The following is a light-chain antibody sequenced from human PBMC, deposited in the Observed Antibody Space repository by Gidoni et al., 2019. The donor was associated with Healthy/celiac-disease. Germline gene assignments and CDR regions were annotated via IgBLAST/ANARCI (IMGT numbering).Light chain of an antibody. Sequence: IHITQSPSSLSASVGDRVPITCQASQDISNYLNWYQQKPGKAPKLLIYDASNLETGVPSRFSGSGSGTDFTFTISSLQPEDIATYYCQQYDNLPYTFGQGTKLEIK. V-gene: IGKV1-33*01. CDR1: QDISNY. CDR2: DAS. CDR3: QQYDNLPYT. J-gene: IGKJ2*01.